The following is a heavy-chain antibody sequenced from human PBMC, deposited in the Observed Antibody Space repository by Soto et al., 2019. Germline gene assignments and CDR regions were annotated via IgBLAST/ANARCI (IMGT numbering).Heavy chain of an antibody. CDR3: ARANYFDSRGPFAY. CDR2: IYYSGTT. D-gene: IGHD3-22*01. CDR1: GGSISSGAYY. J-gene: IGHJ4*02. V-gene: IGHV4-31*03. Sequence: SETLSLTCTVSGGSISSGAYYWSWIRQHPGKGLEWIGYIYYSGTTYYNPSLESRVTLSVDTSRKQFSLKVSSVAAADTAVYYCARANYFDSRGPFAYWGPGTLVTVSS.